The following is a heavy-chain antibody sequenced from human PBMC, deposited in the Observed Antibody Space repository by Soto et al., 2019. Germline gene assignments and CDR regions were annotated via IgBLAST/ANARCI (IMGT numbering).Heavy chain of an antibody. D-gene: IGHD3-22*01. Sequence: QVQLVESGGGVVQPGRSLRLSCAASGFTFSSYAMHWVRQAPGKGLEWVAVISYDGSNKYYADSVKGRFTISRDNSKNALYLQMNSLRAEDTAVYYCARAEYYDSSGYHYDNWYFDLWGRGTLVTVSS. CDR1: GFTFSSYA. V-gene: IGHV3-30-3*01. CDR2: ISYDGSNK. J-gene: IGHJ2*01. CDR3: ARAEYYDSSGYHYDNWYFDL.